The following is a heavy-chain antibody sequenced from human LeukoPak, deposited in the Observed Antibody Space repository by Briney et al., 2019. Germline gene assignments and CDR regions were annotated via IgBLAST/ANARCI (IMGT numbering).Heavy chain of an antibody. CDR1: GGSFSGYY. D-gene: IGHD1-1*01. J-gene: IGHJ5*02. Sequence: SETLSLTCAVYGGSFSGYYWDWIRQPPGKGLEWIGYIYYTGNTNCNPSLKSRVTISVDTSKNQFSLKLSSVTAADTAVYYCARDRLQLQSWGQGTLVTVSS. CDR3: ARDRLQLQS. V-gene: IGHV4-59*01. CDR2: IYYTGNT.